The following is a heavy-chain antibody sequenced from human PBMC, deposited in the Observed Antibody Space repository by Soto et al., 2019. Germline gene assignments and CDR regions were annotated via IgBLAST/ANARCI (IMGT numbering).Heavy chain of an antibody. CDR3: AREIERLLGY. CDR1: GFTFSSYA. Sequence: QVQPVESGGGVVQPGRSLRLSCVASGFTFSSYAMQWVRQAPGKGLEWVAVISYDGSNKYYIDSVKGRFSISRDNSKNTLYLQMNSLRAEDTAVYYCAREIERLLGYWGQGTLVTVSS. J-gene: IGHJ4*02. CDR2: ISYDGSNK. V-gene: IGHV3-30-3*01. D-gene: IGHD3-3*01.